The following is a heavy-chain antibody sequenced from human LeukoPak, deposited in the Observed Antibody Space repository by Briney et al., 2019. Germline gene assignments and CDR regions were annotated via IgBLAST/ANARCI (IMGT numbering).Heavy chain of an antibody. Sequence: SETLSLTCTVPGGSISSYYWSWIRQPAGKGLEWIGRLYTSGSTNYNPSLKSRVTMSVDTSNNQFSLKLSSVTAADTAVYYCARTRKGAYDFDYWGQGTLVTVSS. CDR1: GGSISSYY. CDR3: ARTRKGAYDFDY. V-gene: IGHV4-4*07. D-gene: IGHD3-16*01. J-gene: IGHJ4*02. CDR2: LYTSGST.